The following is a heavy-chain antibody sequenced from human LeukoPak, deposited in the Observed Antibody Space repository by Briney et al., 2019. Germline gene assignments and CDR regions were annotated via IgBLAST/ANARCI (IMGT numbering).Heavy chain of an antibody. CDR2: IDASGSNI. Sequence: GGSLRLSCAASGVVFSSYAMNWVRQAPGKGLEWVSVIDASGSNIESADSVKGRFTISRDNSKNTLYLQMNSLRAEGTAVYYCAKDRVGTIVATFWGQGTLVTVSS. CDR3: AKDRVGTIVATF. J-gene: IGHJ4*02. D-gene: IGHD5-12*01. V-gene: IGHV3-NL1*01. CDR1: GVVFSSYA.